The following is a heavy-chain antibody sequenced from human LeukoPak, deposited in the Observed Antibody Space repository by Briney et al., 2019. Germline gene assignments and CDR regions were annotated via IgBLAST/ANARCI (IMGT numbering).Heavy chain of an antibody. Sequence: PGGSLRLSCAASGFTFSSYAMSWVRQAPGKGLGWVSTISGSGGSTYYADSVKGRFTISRDNSKNTLYLQMNSLRAEDTAVYYCAKECSGGSCYHPLYYYYGMDVWGKGTTVTVSS. CDR2: ISGSGGST. CDR3: AKECSGGSCYHPLYYYYGMDV. D-gene: IGHD2-15*01. J-gene: IGHJ6*04. CDR1: GFTFSSYA. V-gene: IGHV3-23*01.